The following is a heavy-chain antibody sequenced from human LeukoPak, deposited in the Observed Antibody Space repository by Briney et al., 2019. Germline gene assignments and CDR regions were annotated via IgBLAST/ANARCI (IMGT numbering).Heavy chain of an antibody. CDR1: GGSIRSSYYY. V-gene: IGHV4-39*01. J-gene: IGHJ5*02. Sequence: PSETLSLTCTVSGGSIRSSYYYWGWIRQPPGKGLEWIGSIYDSGSTYYNPSLKSRVTISVDTSKNQFSLKLSSVTAADTAVYYCARQAEAFWSGYYSWFDPWGQGTLVTVSS. CDR3: ARQAEAFWSGYYSWFDP. CDR2: IYDSGST. D-gene: IGHD3-3*01.